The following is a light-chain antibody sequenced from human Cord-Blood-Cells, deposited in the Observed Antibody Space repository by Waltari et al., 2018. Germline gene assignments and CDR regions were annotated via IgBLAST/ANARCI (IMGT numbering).Light chain of an antibody. V-gene: IGKV3-11*01. CDR2: DAS. CDR1: QSVSSY. CDR3: QQRSNWPPEIT. J-gene: IGKJ5*01. Sequence: DSVLTQSPATLSLSPGERATLSCRASQSVSSYLAWYQQKPGQAPRLLIYDASNRATGIPARFSGSGSGTDFTLTISSLEPEDFAVYYCQQRSNWPPEITFGQGTRLEIK.